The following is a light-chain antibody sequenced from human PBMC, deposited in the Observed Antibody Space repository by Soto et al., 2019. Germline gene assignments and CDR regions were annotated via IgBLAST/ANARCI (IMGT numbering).Light chain of an antibody. J-gene: IGKJ2*01. CDR3: QQYGGSPPT. V-gene: IGKV3-20*01. Sequence: EMVLTQSPDTLSLSPGERATLSCRASQRVSSSSFLAWYQQKVGQAPRLLIYGASTRISGIPDRFSGSGSGTDFTLTVSRLEPEDFAVYYCQQYGGSPPTFGQGTKLEIK. CDR1: QRVSSSSF. CDR2: GAS.